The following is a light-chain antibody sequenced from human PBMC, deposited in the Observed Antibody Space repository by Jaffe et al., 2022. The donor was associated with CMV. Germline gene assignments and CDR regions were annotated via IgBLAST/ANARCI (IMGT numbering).Light chain of an antibody. CDR3: QQYSNLGIFT. CDR1: QDISNY. Sequence: DIQMTQSPSSLSASVGDRVTITCQASQDISNYLNWYQHKPGEAPKLLIYDASYLQTGVPSRFSGSGSGTDFTFTISSLQPEDIATYYCQQYSNLGIFTFGPGTKVEIK. J-gene: IGKJ3*01. CDR2: DAS. V-gene: IGKV1-33*01.